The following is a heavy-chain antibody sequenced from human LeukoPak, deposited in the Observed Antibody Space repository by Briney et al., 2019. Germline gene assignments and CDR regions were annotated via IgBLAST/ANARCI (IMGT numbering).Heavy chain of an antibody. J-gene: IGHJ4*02. CDR3: ARDCSGGSCYFDY. Sequence: ASVKVSCKASGGTFSSYAIIWVRQAPGQGLGWMGGIIPIFGTANYAQKFQGRVTITADESTSTAYMELSSLRSEDTAVYYCARDCSGGSCYFDYWGQGALVTVSS. D-gene: IGHD2-15*01. V-gene: IGHV1-69*13. CDR1: GGTFSSYA. CDR2: IIPIFGTA.